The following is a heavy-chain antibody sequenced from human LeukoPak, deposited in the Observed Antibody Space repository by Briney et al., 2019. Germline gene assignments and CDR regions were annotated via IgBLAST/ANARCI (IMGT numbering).Heavy chain of an antibody. CDR1: GFTFSSYW. V-gene: IGHV3-74*01. CDR3: ARSPYGGYGDN. D-gene: IGHD4-17*01. Sequence: GRSLRLSCAASGFTFSSYWMHWVRQPPGKGLVWVSRINSDGGSTTYADSVKGRFTISRDNARNTLYLQMNSLRAEDTAVYYCARSPYGGYGDNWGQGTLVTVSS. J-gene: IGHJ4*02. CDR2: INSDGGST.